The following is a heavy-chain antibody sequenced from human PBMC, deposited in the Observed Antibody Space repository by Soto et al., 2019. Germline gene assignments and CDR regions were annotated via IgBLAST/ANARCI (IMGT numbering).Heavy chain of an antibody. CDR2: TYYRSKWYN. D-gene: IGHD2-21*02. CDR3: ATGLNRLVVTAHSPIYYYYGMDV. J-gene: IGHJ6*02. V-gene: IGHV6-1*01. Sequence: PSQTLSLTCAISGDSVSSNSAAWNWIRQSPSRGLEWLGRTYYRSKWYNDYAVSVKSRITINPDTSKNQFSLQLNPVTPEDTAVYYCATGLNRLVVTAHSPIYYYYGMDVWGQGTTVTVSS. CDR1: GDSVSSNSAA.